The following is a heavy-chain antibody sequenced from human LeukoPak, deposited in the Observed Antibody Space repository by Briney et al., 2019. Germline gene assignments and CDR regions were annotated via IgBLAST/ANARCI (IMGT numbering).Heavy chain of an antibody. CDR1: GFTFSSYS. CDR3: ARGYWNYKEGVY. J-gene: IGHJ4*02. D-gene: IGHD1-7*01. CDR2: ISSSSSYI. Sequence: PGGSLRLSCAASGFTFSSYSMNWVRQAPGKGLEWVSSISSSSSYIYYADSVKGRFTISRDNAKNSLYLQMNSLRAEDTAVYYCARGYWNYKEGVYWGQGTLVTVSS. V-gene: IGHV3-21*01.